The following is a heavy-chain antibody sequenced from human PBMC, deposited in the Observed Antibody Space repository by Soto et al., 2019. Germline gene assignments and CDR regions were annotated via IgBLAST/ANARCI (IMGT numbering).Heavy chain of an antibody. CDR2: ISYDGSNK. J-gene: IGHJ4*02. CDR3: ARGSSGYSYGTNFDY. V-gene: IGHV3-30-3*01. Sequence: GGSLRLSCAASGFTFSSYAMHWVRQAPGKGLEWVAVISYDGSNKYYADSVKGRFTISRDNSKNTLYLQMNSLRAEDTAVYYCARGSSGYSYGTNFDYWGQGTLVTVSS. D-gene: IGHD5-18*01. CDR1: GFTFSSYA.